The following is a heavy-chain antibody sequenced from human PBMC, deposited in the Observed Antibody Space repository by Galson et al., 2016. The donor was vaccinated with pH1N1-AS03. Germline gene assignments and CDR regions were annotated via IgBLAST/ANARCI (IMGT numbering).Heavy chain of an antibody. CDR3: GVWGYISGTHGLDV. V-gene: IGHV3-13*01. CDR1: GFTVTRND. J-gene: IGHJ6*04. CDR2: IAATGPT. Sequence: SLRLSCAASGFTVTRNDMHWVRQATGQGLEWVAIIAATGPTHYDDSVKGRFTISREIPQNCLYLQRDSLRADDTAVYYCGVWGYISGTHGLDVWGKGTTVTVSS. D-gene: IGHD2-2*02.